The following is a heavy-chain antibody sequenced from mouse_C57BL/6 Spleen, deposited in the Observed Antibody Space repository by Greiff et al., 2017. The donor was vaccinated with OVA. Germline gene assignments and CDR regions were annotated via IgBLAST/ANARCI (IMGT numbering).Heavy chain of an antibody. Sequence: VQRVESGPGLVQPSQRLSITCTVSGFSLTSYGVHWVRQSPGKGLEWLGVIWRGGSTDYNAAFMSRLSITKDNSKSQVFFKMNSLQADDTAIYYCARVYYGSSLDYWGQGTTLTVSS. CDR3: ARVYYGSSLDY. D-gene: IGHD1-1*01. J-gene: IGHJ2*01. CDR2: IWRGGST. V-gene: IGHV2-5*01. CDR1: GFSLTSYG.